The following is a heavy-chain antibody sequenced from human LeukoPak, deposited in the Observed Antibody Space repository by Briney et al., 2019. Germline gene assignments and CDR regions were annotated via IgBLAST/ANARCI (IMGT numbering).Heavy chain of an antibody. CDR2: IYYSGST. J-gene: IGHJ6*03. D-gene: IGHD3-10*01. CDR1: GGSISSSSYY. Sequence: SETLSLTCTVSGGSISSSSYYWGWIRQPPGKGLEWIGSIYYSGSTYYNPSLKSRVTISVDTSKNQFSLKLRSVIAADTAIYYCARVRYGSGSLYYYYYYMDVWGKGTTVTISS. V-gene: IGHV4-39*01. CDR3: ARVRYGSGSLYYYYYYMDV.